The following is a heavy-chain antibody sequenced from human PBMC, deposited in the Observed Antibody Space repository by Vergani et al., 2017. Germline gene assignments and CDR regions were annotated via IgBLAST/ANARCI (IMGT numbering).Heavy chain of an antibody. D-gene: IGHD3-10*01. CDR2: ISWNSGSI. CDR3: AHSLGEY. CDR1: GFTFSSYE. J-gene: IGHJ4*02. V-gene: IGHV3-9*01. Sequence: EVQLVESGGGLVQPGGSLRLSCAASGFTFSSYEMNWVRQAPGKGLEWVSGISWNSGSIGYADSVKGRFTISRDNAKNSLYLQMNSLRAEDTAVYYCAHSLGEYWGQGTLVTVSS.